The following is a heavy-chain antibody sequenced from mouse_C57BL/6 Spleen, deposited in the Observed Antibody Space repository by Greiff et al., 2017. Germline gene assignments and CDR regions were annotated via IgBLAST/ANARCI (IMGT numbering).Heavy chain of an antibody. V-gene: IGHV5-6*01. CDR1: GFTFSSYG. Sequence: EVKLMESGGDLVKPGGSLKLSCAASGFTFSSYGMSWVRQTPDKRLEWVATISSGGSYTYYPDSVKGRFTISRDNAKNTLYLQMSSLKSEDTAMYYCARQITTVVATDFDDWGQGTTLTVSS. D-gene: IGHD1-1*01. J-gene: IGHJ2*01. CDR2: ISSGGSYT. CDR3: ARQITTVVATDFDD.